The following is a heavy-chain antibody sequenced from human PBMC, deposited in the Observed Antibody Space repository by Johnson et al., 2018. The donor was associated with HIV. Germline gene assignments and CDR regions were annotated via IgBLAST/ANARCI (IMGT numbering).Heavy chain of an antibody. J-gene: IGHJ3*01. CDR2: PSYDEIKK. CDR1: GFIFSDYA. D-gene: IGHD3-10*01. CDR3: ARDRFGSGRLNAFDL. Sequence: QVQLVESGGGLVQPGVSLRLSCAASGFIFSDYAMHWVRLAQGMGLEWVAVPSYDEIKKNYADSVKGRFTIARDNSKNTLYLQMNSLRIEDTAGYYFARDRFGSGRLNAFDLWGQGTMVTVSS. V-gene: IGHV3-30*04.